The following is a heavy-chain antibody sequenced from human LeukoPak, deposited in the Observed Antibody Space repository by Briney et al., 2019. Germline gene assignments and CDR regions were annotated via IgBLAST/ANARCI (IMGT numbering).Heavy chain of an antibody. V-gene: IGHV1-18*01. CDR3: ARDHLVSGWYETNWFDL. Sequence: ASVKVSCKASGDTFTSYAIGWVRQAPGQGREWVGWISAYNGNTNYAQKLQGRVTMTTDTSTSTAYMELRSLRSDDTAVYYCARDHLVSGWYETNWFDLWGQGTLVTVSP. J-gene: IGHJ5*02. D-gene: IGHD6-19*01. CDR2: ISAYNGNT. CDR1: GDTFTSYA.